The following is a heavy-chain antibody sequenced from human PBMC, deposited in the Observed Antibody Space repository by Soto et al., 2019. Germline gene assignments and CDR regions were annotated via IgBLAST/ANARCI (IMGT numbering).Heavy chain of an antibody. CDR2: IYWDDDK. CDR3: AHSNFWSGYFSHYYMDV. J-gene: IGHJ6*03. V-gene: IGHV2-5*02. Sequence: QITLKESGPTLVKPTQTLTLTCTFSGFSLSTSGVGVGWIRQPPGKALERLALIYWDDDKRYSPSLKSRLTITKDTSKNQVVLTMTNMDPVDTATYYCAHSNFWSGYFSHYYMDVWGKGTTVTVSS. CDR1: GFSLSTSGVG. D-gene: IGHD3-3*01.